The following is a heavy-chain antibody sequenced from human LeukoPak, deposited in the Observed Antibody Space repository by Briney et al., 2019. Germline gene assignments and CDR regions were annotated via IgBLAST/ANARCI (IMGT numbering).Heavy chain of an antibody. CDR3: ARGMAGTDYYYYYYMDV. D-gene: IGHD6-19*01. CDR2: MNPNSGNT. V-gene: IGHV1-8*01. J-gene: IGHJ6*03. CDR1: GYTFTSYD. Sequence: ASVKVSCKASGYTFTSYDINWVRQATGQGLEWMGWMNPNSGNTGYAQRFQGRVTITRNTSISTAYMELSSLRSEDTAVYYCARGMAGTDYYYYYYMDVWGKGTTVTVSS.